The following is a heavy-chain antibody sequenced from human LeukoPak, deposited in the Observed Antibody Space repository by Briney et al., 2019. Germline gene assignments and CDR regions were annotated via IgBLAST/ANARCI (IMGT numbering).Heavy chain of an antibody. CDR3: ARVLVVPAARTYYCYGMDV. D-gene: IGHD2-2*01. V-gene: IGHV3-74*01. CDR1: GFTFSSYW. J-gene: IGHJ6*02. CDR2: INSDGSST. Sequence: GGSLRLSCAASGFTFSSYWMHWVRQAPGKGLVWVSRINSDGSSTSYADSVKGRFTISRDNAKNTLYLQMLRAEDTAVYYCARVLVVPAARTYYCYGMDVWGQGTTVTVSS.